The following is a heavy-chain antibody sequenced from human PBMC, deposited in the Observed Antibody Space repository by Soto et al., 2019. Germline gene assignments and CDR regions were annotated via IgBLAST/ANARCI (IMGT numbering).Heavy chain of an antibody. CDR1: GFTVSSNY. D-gene: IGHD3-10*01. CDR3: ARVSYGSGSYYVDY. J-gene: IGHJ4*02. Sequence: GGSLRLSCAASGFTVSSNYMSWVRQAPGKGLEWVSVIYSGGSTYYADSVKGRFTISRDNSKNTLYLQMNSLRAEDTAVYYCARVSYGSGSYYVDYWGQGTLVTVSS. V-gene: IGHV3-66*01. CDR2: IYSGGST.